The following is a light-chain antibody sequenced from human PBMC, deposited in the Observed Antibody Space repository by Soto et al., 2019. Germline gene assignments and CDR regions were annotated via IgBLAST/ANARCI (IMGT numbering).Light chain of an antibody. CDR3: QHYNDWPPTWT. CDR1: QSVSSK. J-gene: IGKJ1*01. V-gene: IGKV3-15*01. Sequence: EIVMTKSPATLSVSPGERATLSCRASQSVSSKLAWYQQKPGQTPRVLIYGASTMATGIPARFSGSGSGTEFTLTISSLQSEDSAVYHCQHYNDWPPTWTFGQGTKVEIK. CDR2: GAS.